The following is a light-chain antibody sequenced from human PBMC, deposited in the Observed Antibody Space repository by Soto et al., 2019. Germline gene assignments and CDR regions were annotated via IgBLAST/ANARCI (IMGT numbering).Light chain of an antibody. J-gene: IGKJ5*01. V-gene: IGKV3D-15*01. Sequence: EIVMTQSPSTLSVPPVERSTLSFIASQSVNSNYLAWYQQKPGQAPRLLIYGISKRATDIPDRFSGSGSGTEFTLTISSLQPEDFATYYCQQHGQWPITFGQGTRLEIK. CDR3: QQHGQWPIT. CDR2: GIS. CDR1: QSVNSN.